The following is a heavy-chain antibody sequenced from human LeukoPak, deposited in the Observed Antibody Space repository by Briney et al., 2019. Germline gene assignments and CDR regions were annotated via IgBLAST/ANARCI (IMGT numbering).Heavy chain of an antibody. CDR3: ARETPRRGETRDGYR. D-gene: IGHD5-24*01. CDR2: IKEDGSET. J-gene: IGHJ4*02. CDR1: GFTFKKYW. V-gene: IGHV3-7*01. Sequence: PGESLRLSCAASGFTFKKYWMNWVRQVPGKGLECLANIKEDGSETCYADSVKGRFTISRDNPKNLLFLQINSLRVEDTAVYYCARETPRRGETRDGYRWGQGTVVTVSS.